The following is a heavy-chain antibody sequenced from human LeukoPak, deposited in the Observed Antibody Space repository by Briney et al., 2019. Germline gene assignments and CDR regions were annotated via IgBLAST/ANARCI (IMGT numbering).Heavy chain of an antibody. V-gene: IGHV4-38-2*02. J-gene: IGHJ3*02. CDR3: ARVRWHSGYYHLSAFDI. CDR1: GYSISSGYY. D-gene: IGHD3-22*01. Sequence: SETLSLTCTVSGYSISSGYYWGWIRQPPGKGLEWIGSIYHSGSTYYNPSLKSRVTISVDTSKNQFSLKLSSVTAADTAVYYCARVRWHSGYYHLSAFDIWGQGTMVTVSS. CDR2: IYHSGST.